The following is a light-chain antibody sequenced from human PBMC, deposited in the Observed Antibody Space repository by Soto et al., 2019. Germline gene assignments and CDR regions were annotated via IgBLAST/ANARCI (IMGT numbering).Light chain of an antibody. V-gene: IGKV3-15*01. Sequence: EIVMTQSPATLSVSPGERATLSCRASQSVSNNLAWYQQKPGQAPRLLIYGASTRATGIPARFSGSGSGTEFTLTISSLQSEDFEVYYCQQYNNWPQTFGQGTKLEIK. CDR1: QSVSNN. CDR3: QQYNNWPQT. J-gene: IGKJ2*01. CDR2: GAS.